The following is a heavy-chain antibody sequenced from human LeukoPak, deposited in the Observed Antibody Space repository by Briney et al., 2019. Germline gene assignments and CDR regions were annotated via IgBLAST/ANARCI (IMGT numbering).Heavy chain of an antibody. Sequence: ASVKVSCKASGYTFISYGISWVRQAPGQGLEWMGWISAYNGNTNYAQKLQGRVTMTTDTSTSTAYMELRSLRSDDTAVYYCAIRHLKFCSSTSCQTSYNWFDPWGQGTLVTVSS. CDR3: AIRHLKFCSSTSCQTSYNWFDP. CDR2: ISAYNGNT. CDR1: GYTFISYG. J-gene: IGHJ5*02. V-gene: IGHV1-18*01. D-gene: IGHD2-2*01.